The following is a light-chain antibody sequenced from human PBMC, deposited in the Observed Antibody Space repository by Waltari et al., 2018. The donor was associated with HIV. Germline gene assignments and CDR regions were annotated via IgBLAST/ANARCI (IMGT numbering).Light chain of an antibody. Sequence: QSALTQPPSASGSLGQSVTISSTGTSTDISGYDYVSWYQQHPGKAPKLLIYEVNKRPSGVPDRFSASRSDNRASLTVSGLQYEDEADYYCSSYTDFNTPHVFGTGTKVSVL. J-gene: IGLJ1*01. V-gene: IGLV2-8*01. CDR3: SSYTDFNTPHV. CDR2: EVN. CDR1: STDISGYDY.